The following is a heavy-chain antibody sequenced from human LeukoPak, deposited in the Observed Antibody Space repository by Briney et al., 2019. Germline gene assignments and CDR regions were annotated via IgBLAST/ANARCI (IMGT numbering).Heavy chain of an antibody. V-gene: IGHV3-7*01. D-gene: IGHD3-9*01. CDR2: IKPDGSEE. CDR1: GLTFSRHW. Sequence: GGSLRLSCAASGLTFSRHWMSWVRQAPGKGLEWVANIKPDGSEEYYVDSVRGRFTISRDNSRSSLYLQMNNLGAEDTALYYCASRPPTGYAYLGVFDYWGQGTLVTVSS. J-gene: IGHJ4*02. CDR3: ASRPPTGYAYLGVFDY.